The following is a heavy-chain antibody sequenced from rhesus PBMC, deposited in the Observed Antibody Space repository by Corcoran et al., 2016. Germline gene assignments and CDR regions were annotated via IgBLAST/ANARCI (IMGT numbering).Heavy chain of an antibody. D-gene: IGHD3-16*01. CDR3: ARYQGGYSGSLTLDV. J-gene: IGHJ5-2*02. V-gene: IGHV4-147*01. Sequence: QVQLQESGPGLVKPSETLSLTCAVSGGSISSNYWNWIRQSPGKGLEWIWDIYGGSESTSHNPSLKSRVTISTDTSKNQFSLRLSSVTAADTAVYYCARYQGGYSGSLTLDVWGRGVLVTVSS. CDR1: GGSISSNY. CDR2: IYGGSEST.